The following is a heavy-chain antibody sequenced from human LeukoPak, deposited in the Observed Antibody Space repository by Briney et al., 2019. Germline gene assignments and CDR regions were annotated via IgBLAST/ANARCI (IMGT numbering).Heavy chain of an antibody. Sequence: SETLSLTCAVSGGSISSSNWWSWVRQPPGKGLEWIGEIYHSGSTNYNPSLKSRVTISVDKSKNQFSLKLSSVTAADTAVYYCARGRGSGSYTRYYFDYWGQGTLVTVSS. CDR2: IYHSGST. D-gene: IGHD3-10*01. J-gene: IGHJ4*02. V-gene: IGHV4-4*02. CDR3: ARGRGSGSYTRYYFDY. CDR1: GGSISSSNW.